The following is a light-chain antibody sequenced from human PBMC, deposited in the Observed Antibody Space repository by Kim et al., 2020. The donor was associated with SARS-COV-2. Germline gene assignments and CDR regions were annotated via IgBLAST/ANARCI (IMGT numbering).Light chain of an antibody. Sequence: SVSAVHSAIITCSGDRLGYKYTYWYQQKPGQSPLLVIYHDTKRPSGIPERFSGSISGNTATLTISGTQPMDEADYYCQAWDSSSRVFGGGTQLTVL. J-gene: IGLJ3*02. CDR2: HDT. V-gene: IGLV3-1*01. CDR3: QAWDSSSRV. CDR1: RLGYKY.